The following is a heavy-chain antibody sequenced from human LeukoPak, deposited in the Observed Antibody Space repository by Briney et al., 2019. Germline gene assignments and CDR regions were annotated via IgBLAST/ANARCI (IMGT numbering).Heavy chain of an antibody. J-gene: IGHJ1*01. CDR2: ISNTGGST. Sequence: GGSLRLSCAASGFSFNTYAMSWVRQAPGKGLEWVSAISNTGGSTYYADSVKGRFTISRDKSKNTLSLQMNSLRAEDTAVYYCAQQVGYCSSGSCYFTSWGQGTLVTVSP. CDR1: GFSFNTYA. D-gene: IGHD2-15*01. CDR3: AQQVGYCSSGSCYFTS. V-gene: IGHV3-23*01.